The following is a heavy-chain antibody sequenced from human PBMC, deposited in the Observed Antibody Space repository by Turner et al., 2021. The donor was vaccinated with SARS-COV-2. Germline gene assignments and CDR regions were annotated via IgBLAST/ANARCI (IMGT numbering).Heavy chain of an antibody. CDR2: FYKIGSI. Sequence: QVQLQESGPGLVRPSETLSLTGTVHGGSIRSQSWSWIRQSPGRGLEWIGYFYKIGSIDYNPTLMCRVTISVDTSKNQLSLNLISMTAADTAVYYCARHQGSTSGYDHGMNVWGQGTAVIVSS. CDR1: GGSIRSQS. V-gene: IGHV4-59*08. J-gene: IGHJ6*02. D-gene: IGHD1-1*01. CDR3: ARHQGSTSGYDHGMNV.